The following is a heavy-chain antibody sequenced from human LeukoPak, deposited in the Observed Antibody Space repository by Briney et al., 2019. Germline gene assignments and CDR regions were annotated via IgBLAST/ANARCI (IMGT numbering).Heavy chain of an antibody. Sequence: SGPTLANPTQTLTLTCTFSGFSLINRVGVGWIRQPPGKALEWLALIYWDDDKRYSPSLKRRLTITKDTSKNQVVLTMSNIEPVETATYYCAQDVDISMGFDYWGQGTLVTVSS. V-gene: IGHV2-5*02. CDR1: GFSLINRVG. J-gene: IGHJ4*02. D-gene: IGHD5-12*01. CDR2: IYWDDDK. CDR3: AQDVDISMGFDY.